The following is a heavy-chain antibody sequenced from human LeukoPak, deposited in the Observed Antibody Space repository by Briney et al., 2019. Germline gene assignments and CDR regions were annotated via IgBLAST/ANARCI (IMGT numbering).Heavy chain of an antibody. CDR3: AASLSGFDN. Sequence: ASVKVSCKTSGFTFSDSAIQWVRQARGQRLEWVGWIVVGTGNTNSAQEFQDRVTITRDMTTTTAYMELSSLTSEDTAVYYCAASLSGFDNWGQGTLVTVSS. J-gene: IGHJ4*02. D-gene: IGHD1-26*01. CDR1: GFTFSDSA. CDR2: IVVGTGNT. V-gene: IGHV1-58*02.